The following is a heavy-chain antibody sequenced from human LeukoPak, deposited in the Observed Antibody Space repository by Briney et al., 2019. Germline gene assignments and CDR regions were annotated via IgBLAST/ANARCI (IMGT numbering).Heavy chain of an antibody. CDR2: MNPNSGNT. Sequence: ASVKVSCKASGYTFTSYDINWVRQATGQGLEWMGWMNPNSGNTGYAQKFQGRVTMTRNTSISTAYMELRSLRSEDTAVYYCARGGHYNDSSGLGGAFDIWGQGTMVTVSS. V-gene: IGHV1-8*01. D-gene: IGHD3-22*01. J-gene: IGHJ3*02. CDR1: GYTFTSYD. CDR3: ARGGHYNDSSGLGGAFDI.